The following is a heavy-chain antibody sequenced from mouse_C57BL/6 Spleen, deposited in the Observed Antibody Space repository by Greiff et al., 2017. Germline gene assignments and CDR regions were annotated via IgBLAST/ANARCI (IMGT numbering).Heavy chain of an antibody. J-gene: IGHJ4*01. V-gene: IGHV14-4*01. CDR1: GFNIKDDY. CDR3: TSDSIVLDY. Sequence: EVQLQQSGAELVRPGASVKLSCTASGFNIKDDYMHWVKQRPEQGLEWIGWIDPENGDTEYASKFQGKATITADTSSNTAYLQLSSLTSEDTAVYYCTSDSIVLDYWGQGTSVTVSS. CDR2: IDPENGDT.